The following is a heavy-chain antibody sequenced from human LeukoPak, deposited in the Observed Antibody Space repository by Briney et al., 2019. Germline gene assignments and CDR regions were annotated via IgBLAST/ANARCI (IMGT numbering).Heavy chain of an antibody. Sequence: GESLRLSCAASGFTFSSYGMHWVRQAPGTGLGWGAVISYNGSNKYYADSVNGRLTSSRDNSKNTLYLQMNSLRAEDTAVYYCAKDRINCTNGVCYQYYYYGMDVWGQGTTVTVSS. D-gene: IGHD2-8*01. CDR3: AKDRINCTNGVCYQYYYYGMDV. V-gene: IGHV3-30*18. J-gene: IGHJ6*01. CDR2: ISYNGSNK. CDR1: GFTFSSYG.